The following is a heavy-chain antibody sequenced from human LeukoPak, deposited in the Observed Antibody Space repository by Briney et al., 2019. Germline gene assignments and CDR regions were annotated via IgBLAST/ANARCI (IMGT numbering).Heavy chain of an antibody. Sequence: GSLRLSCAASGFTFSDYYMSWIRQAPGKGLEWIGEIYHSGSTNYNPSLKSRVTISVDKSKNQFSLKLSSVTAADTAVYYCARENSQAMGIRPFDYWGQGTLVTVSS. J-gene: IGHJ4*02. CDR1: GFTFSDYY. CDR2: IYHSGST. D-gene: IGHD5-18*01. CDR3: ARENSQAMGIRPFDY. V-gene: IGHV4-34*01.